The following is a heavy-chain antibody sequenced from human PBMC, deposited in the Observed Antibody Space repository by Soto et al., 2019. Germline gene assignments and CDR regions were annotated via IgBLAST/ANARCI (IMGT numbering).Heavy chain of an antibody. D-gene: IGHD1-26*01. V-gene: IGHV3-7*03. CDR1: ELTFSSYW. J-gene: IGHJ6*02. Sequence: EVQLVESGGGLVQPGESLRLLCTSSELTFSSYWMSWLRQAPGTGLEWVDTIKYDGSETYHVESVKGRFTISRDNAKNARYLHILNLRAEDTALYFCAKSPLGDYLAVCVQGTTVIVS. CDR3: AKSPLGDYLAV. CDR2: IKYDGSET.